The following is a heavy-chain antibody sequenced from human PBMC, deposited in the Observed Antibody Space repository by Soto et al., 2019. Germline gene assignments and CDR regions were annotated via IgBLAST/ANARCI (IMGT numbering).Heavy chain of an antibody. D-gene: IGHD3-3*01. V-gene: IGHV4-34*02. Sequence: QVHLQQWGAGLLKPSETLSLTCAVYGGSVNGYYWNWIRQPPGKGLEWIGEINHTGGTHYNPSLKSRVTMSVDTSKNQFSLRLSTVTAADTAIYYCATRITVFGLLIPPFDPWGQGTQVTVSS. CDR3: ATRITVFGLLIPPFDP. J-gene: IGHJ5*02. CDR2: INHTGGT. CDR1: GGSVNGYY.